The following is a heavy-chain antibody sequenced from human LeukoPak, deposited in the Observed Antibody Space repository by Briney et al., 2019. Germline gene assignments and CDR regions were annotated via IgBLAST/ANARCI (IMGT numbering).Heavy chain of an antibody. V-gene: IGHV3-48*03. J-gene: IGHJ4*02. D-gene: IGHD6-13*01. CDR3: AKDRGYSSSWSDY. Sequence: GGSLRLSCAASGFILSSYEMNWVRQAPGKGLEWLSYISSSGSTIYYADSVKGRFTISRDNSKNTLYLQMNSLRAEDTAVYYCAKDRGYSSSWSDYWGQGTLVTVSS. CDR1: GFILSSYE. CDR2: ISSSGSTI.